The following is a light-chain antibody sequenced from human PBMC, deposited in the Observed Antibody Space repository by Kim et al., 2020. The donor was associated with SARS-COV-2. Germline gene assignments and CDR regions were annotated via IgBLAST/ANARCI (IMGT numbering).Light chain of an antibody. Sequence: DIQMTQSPSTLSASVGDRVTITCRASQSISSWLAWYQQKPGKAPKLLIYKASSLESGVPSRFSGSGSGTEFTLTISSLQPDDFATYYCQQYNSSPWPFGQGTTVDIK. V-gene: IGKV1-5*03. CDR1: QSISSW. J-gene: IGKJ1*01. CDR2: KAS. CDR3: QQYNSSPWP.